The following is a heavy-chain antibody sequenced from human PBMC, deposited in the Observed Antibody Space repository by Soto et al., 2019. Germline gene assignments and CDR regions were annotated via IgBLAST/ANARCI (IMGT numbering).Heavy chain of an antibody. CDR1: GGTFSSYA. Sequence: QVQLVQSGAEVKKPGSSVKVSCKASGGTFSSYAISWVRQAPGQGLEWMGGIIPIFGTANYAQKFQGRVTITADESTSTADMELSSRRSEDTAVYYCASKPSDYGDYGWFDPWGQGTMVTVSS. V-gene: IGHV1-69*01. CDR3: ASKPSDYGDYGWFDP. J-gene: IGHJ5*02. CDR2: IIPIFGTA. D-gene: IGHD4-17*01.